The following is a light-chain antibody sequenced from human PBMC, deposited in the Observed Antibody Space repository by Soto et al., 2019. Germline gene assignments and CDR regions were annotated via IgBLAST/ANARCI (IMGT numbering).Light chain of an antibody. CDR3: AAWDNSLSGWV. CDR2: RNN. CDR1: SSNIGSDY. Sequence: QAVLTQPPSASGTPGQRVTISCSGSSSNIGSDYVHWYQQFPGTAPKVLIYRNNQRPSGVPDRFSGSKSGTSASLAISGPRSEDEADYFCAAWDNSLSGWVFGGGTKLTVL. J-gene: IGLJ3*02. V-gene: IGLV1-47*01.